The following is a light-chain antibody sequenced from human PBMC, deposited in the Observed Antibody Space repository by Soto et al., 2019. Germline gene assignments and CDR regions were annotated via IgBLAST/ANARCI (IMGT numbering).Light chain of an antibody. CDR1: QSLLHSNGYNY. Sequence: DIVMTQSPLSLPVTPGEPASISCRSSQSLLHSNGYNYLDWYLQKPGQSPQLLIYLGSNRASGVADRFSGGGSGKFFTLKIRRVEDEDVGFYYCKKAIPPPYTFGQGTKLEIK. V-gene: IGKV2-28*01. CDR2: LGS. J-gene: IGKJ2*01. CDR3: KKAIPPPYT.